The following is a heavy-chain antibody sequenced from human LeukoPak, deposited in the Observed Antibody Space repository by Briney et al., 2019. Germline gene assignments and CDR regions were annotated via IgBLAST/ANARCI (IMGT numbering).Heavy chain of an antibody. V-gene: IGHV3-23*01. J-gene: IGHJ4*02. CDR3: AKDQDRSVTTFHY. Sequence: GGSLRLSCAASGFTFSSYAMSWVRQAPGKGLEWVSSVSGNGGSTYCPDSVKGRFTISRDNSKNTLYLQMHSLRAEDTALYYCAKDQDRSVTTFHYWGQGTLVTVSS. CDR2: VSGNGGST. CDR1: GFTFSSYA. D-gene: IGHD4-17*01.